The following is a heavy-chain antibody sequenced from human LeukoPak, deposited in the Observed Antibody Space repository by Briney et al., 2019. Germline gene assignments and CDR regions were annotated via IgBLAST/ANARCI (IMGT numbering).Heavy chain of an antibody. V-gene: IGHV4-4*07. CDR2: IYTSGST. CDR1: GGSISSYY. Sequence: SETLSLTCTVSGGSISSYYWGWIRQPAGKGLEWIGRIYTSGSTNYNPSLKSRVTMSVDTSKNQLYLKLSAVTPADTSVYDCAREIPIVGATDYWGQGTLVTVSS. CDR3: AREIPIVGATDY. J-gene: IGHJ4*02. D-gene: IGHD1-26*01.